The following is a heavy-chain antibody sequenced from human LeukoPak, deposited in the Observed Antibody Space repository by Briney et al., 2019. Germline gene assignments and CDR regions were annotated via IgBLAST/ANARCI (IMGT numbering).Heavy chain of an antibody. J-gene: IGHJ4*02. CDR2: NSGSGGST. CDR1: GFTFSSYA. CDR3: AKGGYSSGCYDY. D-gene: IGHD6-19*01. V-gene: IGHV3-23*01. Sequence: PGGSLRLSCAASGFTFSSYAMSWVRQAPGKGLEWVSANSGSGGSTYYADSVKGRFTISRDNSKNTLYLQMNSLRAEDTAAYYCAKGGYSSGCYDYWGQGTLVTVSS.